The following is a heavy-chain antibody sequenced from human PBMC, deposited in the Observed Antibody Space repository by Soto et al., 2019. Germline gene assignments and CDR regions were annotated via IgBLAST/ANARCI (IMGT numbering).Heavy chain of an antibody. J-gene: IGHJ4*02. V-gene: IGHV3-30*18. D-gene: IGHD3-10*01. CDR1: GFTFSSYG. CDR2: ISYDGSNK. CDR3: ANGRGITMVRRVL. Sequence: QVQLVESGGGVVQPGRSLRLSCAASGFTFSSYGMHWVRQAPGKGLEWVAVISYDGSNKYYADSVKGRFTISRDNSKNTLYLQMNSLRAEDTAVYYCANGRGITMVRRVLWGQGTLVTVSS.